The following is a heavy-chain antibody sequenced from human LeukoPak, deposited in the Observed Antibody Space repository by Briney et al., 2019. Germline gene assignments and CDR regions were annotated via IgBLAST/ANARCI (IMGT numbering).Heavy chain of an antibody. D-gene: IGHD2-2*01. Sequence: SETLSLTCAVYGGSFSGYYWSWIRQPPGKGLEWNGEIHHSGSTNYNPSLKSRVTISGDTSKNQFSLKLSSVTAADTAVYYCARRGAVVADYWGQGTLVTVSS. J-gene: IGHJ4*02. CDR2: IHHSGST. CDR3: ARRGAVVADY. V-gene: IGHV4-34*01. CDR1: GGSFSGYY.